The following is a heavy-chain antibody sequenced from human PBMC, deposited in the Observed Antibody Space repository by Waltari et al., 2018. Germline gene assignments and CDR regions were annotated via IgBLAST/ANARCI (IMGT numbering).Heavy chain of an antibody. CDR1: GYTFTSYG. Sequence: QVQLVQSGAEVKKPGASVKVSCKASGYTFTSYGISWVRQAPGQGLEWMGWISAYNGNTHYAQKLQGRVTMTTDTSTRTDYMELRSLRSDDTAVYYCASRSGYSSSWYYFDYWGQGTLVTVSS. V-gene: IGHV1-18*01. D-gene: IGHD6-13*01. CDR2: ISAYNGNT. J-gene: IGHJ4*02. CDR3: ASRSGYSSSWYYFDY.